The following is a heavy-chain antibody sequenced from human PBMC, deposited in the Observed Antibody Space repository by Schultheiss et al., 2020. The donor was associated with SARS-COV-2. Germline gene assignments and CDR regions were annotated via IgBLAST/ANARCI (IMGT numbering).Heavy chain of an antibody. J-gene: IGHJ4*02. D-gene: IGHD2-21*02. CDR2: ISSSGSTI. Sequence: GASLKISCAASGFTFSSYSMNWVRQAPGKGLEWVSYISSSGSTIYYVDSVKGRFTISRDNSKNTLYLQMNSLRAEDTAMYYCARDTGSYCGGDCYTAPDYWGQGTLVTVSS. CDR1: GFTFSSYS. CDR3: ARDTGSYCGGDCYTAPDY. V-gene: IGHV3-48*01.